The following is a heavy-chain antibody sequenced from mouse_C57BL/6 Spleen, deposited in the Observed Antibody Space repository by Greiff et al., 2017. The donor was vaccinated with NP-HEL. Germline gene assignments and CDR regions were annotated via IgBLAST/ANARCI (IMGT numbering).Heavy chain of an antibody. CDR2: IRYDGSN. CDR3: ARATGFDY. Sequence: VQLQESGPGLVKPSPSLSLTCSVTGYSITSGYYWNWIRQFPGNKLEWMGFIRYDGSNNYNPSLKNRISLTRDTSKNQYFLKLNSVATEDTATDCCARATGFDYWGQGTTLTVSS. J-gene: IGHJ2*01. D-gene: IGHD4-1*01. CDR1: GYSITSGYY. V-gene: IGHV3-6*01.